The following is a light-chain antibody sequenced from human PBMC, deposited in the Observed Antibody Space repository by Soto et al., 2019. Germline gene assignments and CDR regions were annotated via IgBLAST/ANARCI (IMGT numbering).Light chain of an antibody. J-gene: IGKJ4*01. V-gene: IGKV3-11*01. CDR3: QQRRYSLP. CDR2: YAS. CDR1: RSIDNS. Sequence: EVVLPQSPAILSLSLGERATLSCRASRSIDNSLAWYPHRPGQTPRPLNYYASDRATGIPARFSGSGCVTDFTLTISSLEAEDFAVYYGQQRRYSLPFCGGAKVDIK.